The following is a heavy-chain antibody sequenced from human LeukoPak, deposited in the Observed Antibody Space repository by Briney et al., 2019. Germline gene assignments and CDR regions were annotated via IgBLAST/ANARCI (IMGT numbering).Heavy chain of an antibody. CDR1: RFTFDDYT. CDR2: ISWDGGST. D-gene: IGHD3-10*01. V-gene: IGHV3-43*01. Sequence: PGGSLRLSCAASRFTFDDYTMHWVRQAPGKGLEWVSLISWDGGSTYYADSVKGRFTISRDNSKNSLYLQMNSLRTEDTALYYCAKDTAAITMVRGVIITSGNYYGMDVWGQGTTVTVSS. CDR3: AKDTAAITMVRGVIITSGNYYGMDV. J-gene: IGHJ6*02.